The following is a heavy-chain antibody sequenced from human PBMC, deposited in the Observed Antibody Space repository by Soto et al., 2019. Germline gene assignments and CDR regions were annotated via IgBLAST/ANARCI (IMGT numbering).Heavy chain of an antibody. V-gene: IGHV3-30*01. J-gene: IGHJ4*02. CDR2: ISYDGSNK. Sequence: PGGSLRLSCAASGFTFSSYAMHWVRQAPGKGLEWVAVISYDGSNKYYADSVKGRFTISRDNSKITLYLQMNSLRADDTAVYYCARDFQCGEYIFDYWGQGTLVTVSS. CDR1: GFTFSSYA. D-gene: IGHD4-17*01. CDR3: ARDFQCGEYIFDY.